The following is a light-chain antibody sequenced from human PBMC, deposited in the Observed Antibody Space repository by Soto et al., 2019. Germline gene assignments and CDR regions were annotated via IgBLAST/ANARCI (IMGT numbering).Light chain of an antibody. V-gene: IGKV3-15*01. Sequence: EIVMTQSPATLSVSPGERATLSCRASQSVSSNLAWYQQKPGQAPRLLIYGASTRATGIPARFSGSGSGTEFNLTISSLQSEDFAVYYCQHYNNWPRTFGQGIKVEIK. J-gene: IGKJ1*01. CDR2: GAS. CDR1: QSVSSN. CDR3: QHYNNWPRT.